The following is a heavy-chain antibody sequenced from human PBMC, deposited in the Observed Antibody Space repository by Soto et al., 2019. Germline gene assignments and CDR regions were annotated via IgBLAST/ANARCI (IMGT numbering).Heavy chain of an antibody. V-gene: IGHV3-23*01. CDR1: GFTFSSYA. D-gene: IGHD3-10*01. CDR3: AKDRENYYGSGSYFTFVD. CDR2: ISGSGGST. Sequence: GGSLRLSCAASGFTFSSYAMSWVRQAPGKGLEWVSAISGSGGSTYYADSVKGRFTISRDNSKNTLHLQMNSLRAEDTAVYYCAKDRENYYGSGSYFTFVDWGQGTLVTVSS. J-gene: IGHJ4*02.